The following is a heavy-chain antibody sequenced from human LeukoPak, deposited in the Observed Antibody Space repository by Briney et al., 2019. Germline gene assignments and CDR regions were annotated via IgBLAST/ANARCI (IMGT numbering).Heavy chain of an antibody. D-gene: IGHD3-10*01. V-gene: IGHV4-39*01. CDR2: IYYSGST. J-gene: IGHJ4*02. CDR3: ARRNYGSGSPIDY. Sequence: KPSETLSLTCAVSGGSISSSTYYWGWIRQPPGKGLEWVGTIYYSGSTYYNPSLKSRVTLSVDTSKNQFSLKLSSVTAADTAVYYCARRNYGSGSPIDYWGQGTLVTVSS. CDR1: GGSISSSTYY.